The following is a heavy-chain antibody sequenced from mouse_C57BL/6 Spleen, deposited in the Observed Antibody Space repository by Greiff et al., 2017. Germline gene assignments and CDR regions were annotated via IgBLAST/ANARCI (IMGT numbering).Heavy chain of an antibody. CDR2: IYPGDGDT. CDR1: GYAFSSSW. D-gene: IGHD1-1*01. V-gene: IGHV1-82*01. Sequence: VQLQQPGPELVKPGASVKISCKASGYAFSSSWMHWVKQRPGKGLEWIGRIYPGDGDTNYNGKFKGKATLTVDNSSSTAYIQLSSLTSEDSAVYVCACYCDCSSFWYFDVWGTGTTVTVSS. CDR3: ACYCDCSSFWYFDV. J-gene: IGHJ1*03.